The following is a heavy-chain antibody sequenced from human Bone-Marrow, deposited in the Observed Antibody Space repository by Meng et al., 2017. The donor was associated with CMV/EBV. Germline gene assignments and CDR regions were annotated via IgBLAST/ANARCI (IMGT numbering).Heavy chain of an antibody. CDR2: MNPNSGGT. J-gene: IGHJ4*02. D-gene: IGHD1-26*01. V-gene: IGHV1-8*01. CDR3: ARGVGASKVSNFDY. CDR1: GYTFTSYD. Sequence: ASVKVSCKASGYTFTSYDINWVRQATGQGLEWMGWMNPNSGGTNYAQKFQGRVTMTTDTSTTTVYMELRSLTSDDTAVYYCARGVGASKVSNFDYWGQGTLVTVSS.